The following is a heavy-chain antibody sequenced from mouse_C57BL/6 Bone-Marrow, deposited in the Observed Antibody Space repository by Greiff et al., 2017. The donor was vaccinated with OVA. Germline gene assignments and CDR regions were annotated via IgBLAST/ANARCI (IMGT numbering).Heavy chain of an antibody. J-gene: IGHJ3*01. CDR2: IDPENGDT. V-gene: IGHV14-4*01. D-gene: IGHD2-4*01. Sequence: EVQLQQSGAELVRPGASVKLSCTASGFNIKDDYMHWVQQRPEQGLEWIGWIDPENGDTAYASKFQGKATITADTASNTAYLQLSSLTSEDTAVYYCTTYDYDPAWFAYWGQGTLVTVSA. CDR1: GFNIKDDY. CDR3: TTYDYDPAWFAY.